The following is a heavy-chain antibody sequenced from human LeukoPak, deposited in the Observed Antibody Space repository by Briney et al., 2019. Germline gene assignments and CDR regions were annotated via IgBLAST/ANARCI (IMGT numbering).Heavy chain of an antibody. D-gene: IGHD6-13*01. CDR1: GFTFSSYW. Sequence: GGSLRLSCAASGFTFSSYWMSWVRQAPGKGLEWVANIKQDGSEKYYVDSVKGRFTISRDNAKNSLYLQMNSLRAGDTAVYYCARDFGSSWSGGDYGMDVWGQGTTVTVSS. J-gene: IGHJ6*02. V-gene: IGHV3-7*01. CDR2: IKQDGSEK. CDR3: ARDFGSSWSGGDYGMDV.